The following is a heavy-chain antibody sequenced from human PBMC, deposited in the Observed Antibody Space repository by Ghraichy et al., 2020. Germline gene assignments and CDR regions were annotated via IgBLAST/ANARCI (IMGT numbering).Heavy chain of an antibody. CDR3: ARIEYYYGSGNFNDAGKLDS. CDR1: GAAITMGGYS. V-gene: IGHV4-30-4*07. Sequence: SETLSLTCAVSGAAITMGGYSWSWIRQPPGRGLEGIGYIYYGGRTSHNPSFTGRLSMSVDTSTNQISLDLTSVTAADTAVYFCARIEYYYGSGNFNDAGKLDSWGQGILVIVSS. J-gene: IGHJ5*01. CDR2: IYYGGRT. D-gene: IGHD3-10*01.